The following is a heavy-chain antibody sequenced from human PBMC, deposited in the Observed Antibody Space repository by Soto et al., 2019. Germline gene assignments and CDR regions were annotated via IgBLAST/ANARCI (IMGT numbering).Heavy chain of an antibody. V-gene: IGHV4-38-2*01. D-gene: IGHD6-6*01. CDR1: GYSISRGYY. J-gene: IGHJ4*02. CDR3: ARVGVPGSEQLGLQDDY. Sequence: SETLSLTCAVSGYSISRGYYWGWIRQPPGKGLEWIGSIYHSGSTYYNPSRKSRVTISVDTSKNQFSLKLSSVTAADTAVYYCARVGVPGSEQLGLQDDYWGQGTLVTVSS. CDR2: IYHSGST.